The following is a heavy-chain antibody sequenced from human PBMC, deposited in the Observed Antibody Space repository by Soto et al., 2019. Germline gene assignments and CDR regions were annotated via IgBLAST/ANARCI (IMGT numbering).Heavy chain of an antibody. CDR1: GYTFTSYD. CDR2: MNPNSGKI. J-gene: IGHJ5*02. Sequence: ASVKVSCKASGYTFTSYDINWVRQAPGQGLEWMGWMNPNSGKIGYAQKFQGRVTMTRNTSINTAYMELSSLTSEDTAIYYCARGLINWFDPWGQGTLVTVSS. V-gene: IGHV1-8*01. CDR3: ARGLINWFDP.